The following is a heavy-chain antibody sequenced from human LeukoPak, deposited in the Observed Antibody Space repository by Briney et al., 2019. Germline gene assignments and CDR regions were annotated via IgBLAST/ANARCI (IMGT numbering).Heavy chain of an antibody. CDR1: GFTFSSYS. D-gene: IGHD5-12*01. CDR3: ARVRKYSGYYSWYFDL. J-gene: IGHJ2*01. V-gene: IGHV3-21*01. Sequence: GGSLRLSCAASGFTFSSYSMNWVRQAPGKGLEWVSCISSSSSYIYYADSVEGRFTTSRDNAKNSLYLQMNSLRAGDTAVYYCARVRKYSGYYSWYFDLWGRGTLVTVSS. CDR2: ISSSSSYI.